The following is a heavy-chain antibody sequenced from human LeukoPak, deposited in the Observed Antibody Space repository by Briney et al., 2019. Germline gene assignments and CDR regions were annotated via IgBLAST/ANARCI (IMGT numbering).Heavy chain of an antibody. Sequence: PSETLSLTCTVSGGSISSYYWSWIRQPPGKGLEWIGYIYYSGSTNYNPSLKSRVTISVDTSKNQFSLKLSSVTAADTAVYYCARDGISGGYYYYVDVWGKGTTVTISS. CDR3: ARDGISGGYYYYVDV. CDR2: IYYSGST. J-gene: IGHJ6*03. V-gene: IGHV4-59*01. D-gene: IGHD1-26*01. CDR1: GGSISSYY.